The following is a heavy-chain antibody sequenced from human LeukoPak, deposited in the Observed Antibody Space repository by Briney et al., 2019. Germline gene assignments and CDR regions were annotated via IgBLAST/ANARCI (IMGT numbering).Heavy chain of an antibody. CDR3: AGDSSGYYWAY. CDR2: IKQDGSEK. V-gene: IGHV3-7*01. CDR1: GFTFSHYW. D-gene: IGHD3-22*01. Sequence: PGGSLRLSCAASGFTFSHYWMSWVRQAPGKGLEWVANIKQDGSEKYYVDSVKGRFTISRDNAKNSLYLQMNSLRAEDTAVYYRAGDSSGYYWAYWGQGTLVTVSS. J-gene: IGHJ4*02.